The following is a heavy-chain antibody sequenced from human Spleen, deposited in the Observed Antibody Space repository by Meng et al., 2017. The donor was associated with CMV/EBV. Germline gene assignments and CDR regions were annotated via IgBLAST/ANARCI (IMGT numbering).Heavy chain of an antibody. Sequence: SVRVSCKASGYIFSSFGISCVRQAPGQGLEWMGGIIPILGIANYAQKFQGRVTITADKSTSTAYMELRSLRSDDTAVYYCARGQGYYWGQGTLVTVSS. CDR2: IIPILGIA. CDR1: GYIFSSFG. J-gene: IGHJ4*02. CDR3: ARGQGYY. D-gene: IGHD2-15*01. V-gene: IGHV1-69*10.